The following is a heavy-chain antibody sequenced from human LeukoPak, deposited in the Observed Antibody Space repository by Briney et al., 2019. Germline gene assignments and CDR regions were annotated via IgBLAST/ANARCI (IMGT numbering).Heavy chain of an antibody. J-gene: IGHJ3*02. V-gene: IGHV4-61*02. CDR3: ARECTIFGVVTITPYAFDI. CDR2: IYTSGST. Sequence: PSETLSLTCTVSGGSISSGSYYWSWIRQPAGKGLEWIGRIYTSGSTNYNPSLKSRVTISVDTSKNQFSLKLSSVTAADTAVYYCARECTIFGVVTITPYAFDIWGQGTMVTVSS. CDR1: GGSISSGSYY. D-gene: IGHD3-3*01.